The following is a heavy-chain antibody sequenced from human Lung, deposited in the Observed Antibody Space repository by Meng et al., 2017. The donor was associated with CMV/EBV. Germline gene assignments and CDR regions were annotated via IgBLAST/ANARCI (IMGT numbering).Heavy chain of an antibody. Sequence: QVEVVGSGGGVVQPGRSLRLSCAASGFTFSSYAMHWVRQAPGKGLEWVAVISYDGSNKYYADSVKGRFTISRDNSKNTLYLQMNSLRAEDTAVYYCASQRGDYWGQGTLVTVSS. CDR1: GFTFSSYA. V-gene: IGHV3-30-3*01. CDR2: ISYDGSNK. CDR3: ASQRGDY. J-gene: IGHJ4*02. D-gene: IGHD3-10*01.